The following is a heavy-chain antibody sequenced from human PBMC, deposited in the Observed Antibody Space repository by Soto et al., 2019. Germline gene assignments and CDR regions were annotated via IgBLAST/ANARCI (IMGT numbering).Heavy chain of an antibody. J-gene: IGHJ3*02. D-gene: IGHD2-21*01. CDR1: GGSLTDHY. CDR2: VYYSGGT. V-gene: IGHV4-59*11. Sequence: QVQLQESGPGLVKPSETLPLTCTVAGGSLTDHYWNWFRQSPGKGLHWIGYVYYSGGTNYNPSLKSRVTMSVDTSKNQFSLNLRSVTAADTAVYYCARGNDWKSSTFDIWGQGTMVSVSS. CDR3: ARGNDWKSSTFDI.